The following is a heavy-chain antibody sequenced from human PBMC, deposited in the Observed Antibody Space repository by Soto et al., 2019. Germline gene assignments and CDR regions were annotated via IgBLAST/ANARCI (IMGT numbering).Heavy chain of an antibody. V-gene: IGHV4-30-2*01. CDR2: IYHSGST. Sequence: PSETLSLTCAVSGGSISSGGYSWSWIRQPPGKGLEWIGYIYHSGSTYYNPSLKSRVTISVDRSKNQFSLKLSSVTAADTAVYYCARDQEGNNWFDHWGQGTLVTVSS. J-gene: IGHJ5*02. CDR3: ARDQEGNNWFDH. CDR1: GGSISSGGYS.